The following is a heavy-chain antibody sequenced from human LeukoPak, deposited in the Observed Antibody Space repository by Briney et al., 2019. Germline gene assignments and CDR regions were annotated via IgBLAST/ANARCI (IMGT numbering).Heavy chain of an antibody. CDR2: INHSGST. Sequence: SETLSLTCAVYGGSFSGYYWSWIRQPPGKGLEWIGEINHSGSTNYNPSLKSRVTISVDTSKNQFSLKLSSVTAADTAVYYCARGATGDYVLGPFDYWGQGTLVTVSS. CDR3: ARGATGDYVLGPFDY. D-gene: IGHD4-17*01. CDR1: GGSFSGYY. J-gene: IGHJ4*02. V-gene: IGHV4-34*01.